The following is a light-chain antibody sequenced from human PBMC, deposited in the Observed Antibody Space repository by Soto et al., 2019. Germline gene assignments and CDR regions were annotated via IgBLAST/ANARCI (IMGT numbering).Light chain of an antibody. CDR2: EVS. V-gene: IGLV2-8*01. Sequence: QSALTQPPSASGSPGQSVTISCTGTSSDVGGYNYVSWYQQHPGKAPKLMIYEVSKRPSGVPDRFSGSKSGNTASLTVSGLQAEDEADYYCSSYAGSNTVVFGGGTELTV. CDR1: SSDVGGYNY. CDR3: SSYAGSNTVV. J-gene: IGLJ2*01.